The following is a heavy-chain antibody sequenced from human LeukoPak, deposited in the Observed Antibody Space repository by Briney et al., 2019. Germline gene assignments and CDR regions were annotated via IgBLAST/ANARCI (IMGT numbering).Heavy chain of an antibody. J-gene: IGHJ4*02. D-gene: IGHD3-3*01. V-gene: IGHV3-23*01. Sequence: PGGSLRLSCAASGFTFSSYTMHWVRQAPGKGLEWVSTISGSGGSTYYADSVRGRLTISRGNSKNTLYLQMNSLRAEDTAVYYCAKHDDFWSGALDYWGQGTLVTVSS. CDR1: GFTFSSYT. CDR3: AKHDDFWSGALDY. CDR2: ISGSGGST.